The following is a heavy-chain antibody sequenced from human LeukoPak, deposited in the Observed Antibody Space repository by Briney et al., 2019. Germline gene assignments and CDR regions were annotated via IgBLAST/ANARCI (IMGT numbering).Heavy chain of an antibody. J-gene: IGHJ4*02. D-gene: IGHD2-15*01. CDR1: GFTFSSYA. Sequence: GGSLRLPCAASGFTFSSYAMSWVRQAPGKGLEWVSSISGSGVSTYYADSVKGRFTISRDNSKNTLYLQMNSLRAEDTAIYYCARTLGYCSGGSCSYFDYWGQGTLVTVSS. CDR2: ISGSGVST. V-gene: IGHV3-23*01. CDR3: ARTLGYCSGGSCSYFDY.